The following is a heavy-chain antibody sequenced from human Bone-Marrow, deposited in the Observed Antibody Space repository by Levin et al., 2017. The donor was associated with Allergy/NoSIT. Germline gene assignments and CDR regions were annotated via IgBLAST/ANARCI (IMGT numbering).Heavy chain of an antibody. J-gene: IGHJ2*01. Sequence: SETLSLTCTVSGGSISSYYWSWIRQPPGKGLEWIGYIYYSGSTNYNPSLKSRVTISVDTSKNQFSLKLSSVTAADTAVYYCARDHSGYDLGPALLYFDLWGRGTLVTVSS. CDR3: ARDHSGYDLGPALLYFDL. CDR1: GGSISSYY. D-gene: IGHD5-12*01. CDR2: IYYSGST. V-gene: IGHV4-59*01.